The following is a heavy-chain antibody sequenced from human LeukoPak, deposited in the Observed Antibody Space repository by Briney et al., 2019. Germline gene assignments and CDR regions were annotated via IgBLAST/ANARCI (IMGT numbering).Heavy chain of an antibody. J-gene: IGHJ5*02. CDR2: ISYDGNNK. CDR3: AKATYYYDSSGYHNWFDP. Sequence: GRSLRLSCAASGFTFAIYAMHWVRQAPGKGLEWVAVISYDGNNKYYADSVKGRFTISRDNSKNTLYLQMNSLRAEDTAVYYCAKATYYYDSSGYHNWFDPWGQGTLVTVSS. CDR1: GFTFAIYA. D-gene: IGHD3-22*01. V-gene: IGHV3-30-3*01.